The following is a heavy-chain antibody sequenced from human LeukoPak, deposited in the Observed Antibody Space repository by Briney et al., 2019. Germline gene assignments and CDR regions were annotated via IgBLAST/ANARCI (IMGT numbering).Heavy chain of an antibody. J-gene: IGHJ4*02. V-gene: IGHV3-23*01. CDR3: EYSGYAKAFDY. Sequence: GGSLRLSCAASGFTFSSYAMSWVRQASGKGLEWVSAISGSGGSTYYADSVKGRFTISRDNPKNTLYLQMNSLRAEDTAVYYCEYSGYAKAFDYWGQGTLVTVSS. D-gene: IGHD5-12*01. CDR2: ISGSGGST. CDR1: GFTFSSYA.